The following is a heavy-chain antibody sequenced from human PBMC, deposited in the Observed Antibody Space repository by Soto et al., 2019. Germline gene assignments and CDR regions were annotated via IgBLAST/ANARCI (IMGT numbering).Heavy chain of an antibody. J-gene: IGHJ5*02. D-gene: IGHD4-4*01. CDR2: IYYSGST. V-gene: IGHV4-30-4*01. CDR3: ARGKSNSPPGWFDP. CDR1: GGSISSGDYY. Sequence: SETLSLTCTVSGGSISSGDYYWSWIRQPPGKGLEWIGYIYYSGSTYYNPSLKSRVTISVDTSKNQFSLKLSSVTAADTAVYYCARGKSNSPPGWFDPWGQGTLVTVSS.